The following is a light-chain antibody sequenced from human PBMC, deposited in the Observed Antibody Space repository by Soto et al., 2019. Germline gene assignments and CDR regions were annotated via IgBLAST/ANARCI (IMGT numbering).Light chain of an antibody. J-gene: IGLJ1*01. V-gene: IGLV2-14*01. CDR2: DVS. CDR3: SSYTSSRNYV. Sequence: QSALTQPASVSGSPGQSITISCTGTSSDVGGYNYVSWYQQHPGKAPKLMIYDVSNRPSGVSNRFSGSKSGNTASLTISGLQAEDEADYYCSSYTSSRNYVFGTGTQLTVL. CDR1: SSDVGGYNY.